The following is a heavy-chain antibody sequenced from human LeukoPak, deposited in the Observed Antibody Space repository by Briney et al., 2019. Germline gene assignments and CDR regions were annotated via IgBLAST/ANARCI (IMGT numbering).Heavy chain of an antibody. J-gene: IGHJ6*02. CDR2: IYNSGST. CDR1: GDSISTSTYF. Sequence: SETLSLTCTVSGDSISTSTYFWGWIRQPPGKGLEWIASIYNSGSTHYNPSLQSRVTISIDPSKNQFSLSLSSATAADTAVYYCARDRIGYYHPGMDVWGQGTTVTVSS. V-gene: IGHV4-39*07. CDR3: ARDRIGYYHPGMDV. D-gene: IGHD2-15*01.